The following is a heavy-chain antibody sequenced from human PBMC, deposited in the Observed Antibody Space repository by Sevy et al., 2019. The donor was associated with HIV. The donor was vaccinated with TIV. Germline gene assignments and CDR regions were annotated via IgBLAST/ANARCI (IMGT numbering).Heavy chain of an antibody. Sequence: GGSLRLSCAVSGFTFSNHAMSWVRQAPGKGLEWVSGISGSGGSTHFADSVKGRFTISRDNSKNTLYLQMKGRRAEDSAVYYCAKDSEHSGVNYFDWWGQGTLDTVSS. CDR3: AKDSEHSGVNYFDW. CDR2: ISGSGGST. D-gene: IGHD2-21*01. J-gene: IGHJ4*02. CDR1: GFTFSNHA. V-gene: IGHV3-23*01.